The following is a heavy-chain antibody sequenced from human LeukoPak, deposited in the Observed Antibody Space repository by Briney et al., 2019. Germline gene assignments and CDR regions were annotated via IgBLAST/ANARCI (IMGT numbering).Heavy chain of an antibody. V-gene: IGHV3-48*01. CDR1: GFTFSDC. J-gene: IGHJ4*02. Sequence: GGSLRLSCAASGFTFSDCMNWVRQAPGKGLEWISYIGIDSGSTNYADSVKGRFTISGDKAKNSLYLQMNSLRVEDTAVYYCARDYKYAFDNWGQGTLVTVSS. CDR2: IGIDSGST. CDR3: ARDYKYAFDN. D-gene: IGHD5-24*01.